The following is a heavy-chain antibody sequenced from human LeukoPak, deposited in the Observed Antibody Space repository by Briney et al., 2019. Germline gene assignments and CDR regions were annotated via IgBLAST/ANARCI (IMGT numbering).Heavy chain of an antibody. CDR2: INPNSGGT. V-gene: IGHV1-2*02. CDR3: ARDRRNYDSSGYYKY. Sequence: GASVKVSCKASGYTFTGYYMHWVRQAPGQGLEWMGWINPNSGGTNYAQKFQGRVTMTRDTSISTDYMELSRLRSDDTAVYYCARDRRNYDSSGYYKYWGQGTLVTVSS. CDR1: GYTFTGYY. D-gene: IGHD3-22*01. J-gene: IGHJ4*02.